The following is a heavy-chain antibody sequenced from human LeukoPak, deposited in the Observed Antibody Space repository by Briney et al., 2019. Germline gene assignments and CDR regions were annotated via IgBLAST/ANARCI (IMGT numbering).Heavy chain of an antibody. CDR1: GFTFSSYW. CDR3: ARDYKYAFDN. V-gene: IGHV3-74*01. CDR2: INSDGSST. Sequence: PGGSLRLSCAASGFTFSSYWMHWVRQAPGKGLVWVSRINSDGSSTSYADSVKGRFTISGDKAKNSLYLQMSSLRVEDTAVYYCARDYKYAFDNWGQGTLVTVSS. D-gene: IGHD5-24*01. J-gene: IGHJ4*02.